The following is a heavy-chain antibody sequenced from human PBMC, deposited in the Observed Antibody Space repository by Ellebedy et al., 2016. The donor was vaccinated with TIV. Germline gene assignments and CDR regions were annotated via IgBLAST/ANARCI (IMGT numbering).Heavy chain of an antibody. CDR1: GFTFSSYA. Sequence: GESLKISCAASGFTFSSYAMSWVRQAPGKGLEWVSAISGSGGSTYYADSVKGRFTISRDNTKNTLYLQMNSLRAEDTAVYYCAKETVAVDYWGQGTLVTVSS. CDR3: AKETVAVDY. CDR2: ISGSGGST. J-gene: IGHJ4*02. D-gene: IGHD6-19*01. V-gene: IGHV3-23*01.